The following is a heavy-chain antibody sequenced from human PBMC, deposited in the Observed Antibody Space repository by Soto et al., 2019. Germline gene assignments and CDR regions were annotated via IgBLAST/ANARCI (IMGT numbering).Heavy chain of an antibody. CDR3: ARDYKTCPYNSGCLPHAFDI. CDR2: IYSGGST. D-gene: IGHD6-19*01. J-gene: IGHJ3*02. Sequence: PGGSLRLSCAASGFTVSSNYMSWVRQAPGKGLEWVSVIYSGGSTYYADSVKGRFTISRDNSKNTLYLQMNSLRAEDTAVYYCARDYKTCPYNSGCLPHAFDIWGQGTMVTVSS. CDR1: GFTVSSNY. V-gene: IGHV3-66*01.